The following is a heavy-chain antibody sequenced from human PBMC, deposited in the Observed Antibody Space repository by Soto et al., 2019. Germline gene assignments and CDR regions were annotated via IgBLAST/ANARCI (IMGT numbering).Heavy chain of an antibody. V-gene: IGHV3-30*18. J-gene: IGHJ5*02. CDR1: GFTFSNYG. CDR2: ISFDGNNK. Sequence: GGSLRLSCAASGFTFSNYGMHWVRQAPGKGLEWVAIISFDGNNKYYSDSVKGRFTISRDNSKNMVFLQMNSLRPEDTAVYYCVKPKEHFYDSSPGGTWGQGTPVTVSS. D-gene: IGHD3-22*01. CDR3: VKPKEHFYDSSPGGT.